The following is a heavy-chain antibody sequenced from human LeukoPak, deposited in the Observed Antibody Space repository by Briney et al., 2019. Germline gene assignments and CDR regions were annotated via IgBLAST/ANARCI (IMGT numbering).Heavy chain of an antibody. Sequence: GRSLRLSCAASGFTFDDYAMHWVRQAPGKGLEWVSGISWNSGSIGYADSVKGRFTISRVNAKNSLYLQMNSLRAEDMALYYCAKDSDYVWGSYRSSFDYWGQGTLVTVSS. CDR2: ISWNSGSI. V-gene: IGHV3-9*03. CDR1: GFTFDDYA. J-gene: IGHJ4*02. D-gene: IGHD3-16*02. CDR3: AKDSDYVWGSYRSSFDY.